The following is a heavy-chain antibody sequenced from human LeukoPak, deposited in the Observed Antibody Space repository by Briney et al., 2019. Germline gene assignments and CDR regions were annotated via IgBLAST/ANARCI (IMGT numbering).Heavy chain of an antibody. CDR1: GFPLSSYA. CDR3: ARAPVTSCRGAYCYPFDY. J-gene: IGHJ4*02. Sequence: PGGSLRLSCAASGFPLSSYAMSWVRQAPGKGLEWVSATSSSDAGTYYADSVRDRFTISRDNSKNTLYLQMNSLRVEDAAVYYCARAPVTSCRGAYCYPFDYWGQGTLVTVSS. V-gene: IGHV3-23*01. CDR2: TSSSDAGT. D-gene: IGHD2-21*01.